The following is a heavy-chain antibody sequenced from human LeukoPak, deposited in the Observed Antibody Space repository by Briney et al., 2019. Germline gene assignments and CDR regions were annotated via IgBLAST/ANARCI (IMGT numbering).Heavy chain of an antibody. CDR3: AKARLSTGWAYNDY. V-gene: IGHV3-23*01. D-gene: IGHD6-19*01. CDR1: GFTFVNYA. Sequence: GGSLRLSCAASGFTFVNYAMSWVRQAPGKGLEWVSAVVGGGGTTFYPDSVKGRFTISRDNSKNTVYLQINRLRAEDTAVYYCAKARLSTGWAYNDYWGQGTQVTVSS. J-gene: IGHJ4*02. CDR2: VVGGGGTT.